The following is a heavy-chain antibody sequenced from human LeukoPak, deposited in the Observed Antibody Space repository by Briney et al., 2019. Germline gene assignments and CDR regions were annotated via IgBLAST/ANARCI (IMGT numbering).Heavy chain of an antibody. Sequence: PSETLSLTCTVSGGSISSSGSYWGWIRQPPGKGLEWIGSVYYSGNTYNPSLKSRVTISVDTSKNQFSLNLTSVNAADTAIYYCARVMAARREDLNWFDPWGQGTLVTVSS. CDR3: ARVMAARREDLNWFDP. V-gene: IGHV4-39*07. D-gene: IGHD6-6*01. CDR1: GGSISSSGSY. J-gene: IGHJ5*02. CDR2: VYYSGNT.